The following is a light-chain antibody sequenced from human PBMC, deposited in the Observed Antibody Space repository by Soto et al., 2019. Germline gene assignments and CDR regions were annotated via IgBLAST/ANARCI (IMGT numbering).Light chain of an antibody. Sequence: EIVLTQSPATLSLSPGERATLSCRPSQSVSSYLPWYQQKPGQAPRLPIYDASTTAPAIPPRFRGIGSGTGFTLIICSLGPEDFAVYYCQQRSNWPPAFGGGTKVDIK. J-gene: IGKJ4*01. CDR3: QQRSNWPPA. CDR1: QSVSSY. V-gene: IGKV3-11*01. CDR2: DAS.